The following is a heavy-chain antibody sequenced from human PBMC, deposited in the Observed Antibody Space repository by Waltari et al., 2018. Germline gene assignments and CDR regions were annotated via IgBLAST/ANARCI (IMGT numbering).Heavy chain of an antibody. Sequence: QVQLVQSGTEVKSPGAAVKVSCKASGYTFTNYHVVWVRQAPGQGLEWMGWIRTYNGNTRYAQKFQGRVTMTTDTSTSTAYMQLRSLRSDDTAVFYCARVVSSSSPSFYYYGLDVWGQGTTVTVSS. V-gene: IGHV1-18*04. D-gene: IGHD2-15*01. CDR3: ARVVSSSSPSFYYYGLDV. CDR1: GYTFTNYH. J-gene: IGHJ6*02. CDR2: IRTYNGNT.